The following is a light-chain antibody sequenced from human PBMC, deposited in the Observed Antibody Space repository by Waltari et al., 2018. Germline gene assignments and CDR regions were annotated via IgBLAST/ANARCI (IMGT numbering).Light chain of an antibody. CDR3: MQARQSPII. J-gene: IGKJ5*01. CDR2: VGS. CDR1: QSLYSNGYNF. Sequence: DIVMIQSPLSLPVTPGEPDSISCRSSQSLYSNGYNFLEWYLQKPGQSPQLLIYVGSNRASGVADRFSGSESGTDFTLKISRVEAEDAGVYYCMQARQSPIIFGQGTRLEIK. V-gene: IGKV2-28*01.